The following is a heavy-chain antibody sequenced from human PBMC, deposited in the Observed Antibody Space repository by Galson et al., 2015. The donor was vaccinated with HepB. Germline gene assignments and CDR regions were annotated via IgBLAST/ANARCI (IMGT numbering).Heavy chain of an antibody. D-gene: IGHD3-22*01. CDR2: IRTDGSER. CDR1: AFTFRTYW. J-gene: IGHJ4*02. Sequence: SLRLSCAASAFTFRTYWMAWVRQAPGQGLEWVASIRTDGSERNYVDSVRGRFTISRDNARGLLYLYMNSVRVDDTAVYYCVRVNSYDGCAYRVFYFWGQGAPVTVSS. V-gene: IGHV3-7*03. CDR3: VRVNSYDGCAYRVFYF.